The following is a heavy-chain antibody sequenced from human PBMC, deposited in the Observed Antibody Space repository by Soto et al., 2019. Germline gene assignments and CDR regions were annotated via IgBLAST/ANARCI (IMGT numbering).Heavy chain of an antibody. CDR2: IIPIFGTA. CDR3: ARRSALAYCGGDCYSGAFDI. CDR1: GGTFSSYA. D-gene: IGHD2-21*02. V-gene: IGHV1-69*01. J-gene: IGHJ3*02. Sequence: QVQLVQSGAEVKKPGSSVKVSCKASGGTFSSYAISWVRQAPGQGLEWMGGIIPIFGTANYAQKFQGRGTITADESTSTAYMELSSLRSEDTAVYYCARRSALAYCGGDCYSGAFDIWGQGTMVTVSS.